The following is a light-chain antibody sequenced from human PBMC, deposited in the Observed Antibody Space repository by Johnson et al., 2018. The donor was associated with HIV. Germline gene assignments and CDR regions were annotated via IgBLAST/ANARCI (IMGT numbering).Light chain of an antibody. Sequence: QSVLTQPPSVSAAPGQKVTISCSGSNSNIGNNYVSWYQQVPGTAPKLLIYDNNKRPSGIPDRFSGSKSGASATLGITGLQTGDEGDYYCGTWDGSLSAGAVFGTGTKVTVL. V-gene: IGLV1-51*01. CDR3: GTWDGSLSAGAV. CDR1: NSNIGNNY. CDR2: DNN. J-gene: IGLJ1*01.